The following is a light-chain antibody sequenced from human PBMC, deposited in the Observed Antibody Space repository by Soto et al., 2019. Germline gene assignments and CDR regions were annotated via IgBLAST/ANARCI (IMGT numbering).Light chain of an antibody. Sequence: AIRMTQSPSSLSASTGDRVTITCRASQGISSYLAWYQQKPGKAPKLLIYAASTLQSGVPSRFSGSGSGTDCTLTISCLQSEDVATYYCQQYYSYPRTFGQGTRLEI. J-gene: IGKJ5*01. V-gene: IGKV1-8*01. CDR3: QQYYSYPRT. CDR2: AAS. CDR1: QGISSY.